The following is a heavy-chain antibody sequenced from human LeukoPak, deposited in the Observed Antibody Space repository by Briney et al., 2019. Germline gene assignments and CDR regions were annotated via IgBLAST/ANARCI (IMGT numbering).Heavy chain of an antibody. J-gene: IGHJ6*02. CDR2: IRSKANNYAA. CDR1: GFTFSGSA. D-gene: IGHD2-15*01. CDR3: SASLKTYCSGGKCHSDYYYYGMDV. V-gene: IGHV3-73*01. Sequence: GGSLRLSCVASGFTFSGSAIHWVRQASGKGLEWVGRIRSKANNYAAAYAASVEGRFTISRDDSKNTAFLQINALKTEDSAVYYCSASLKTYCSGGKCHSDYYYYGMDVWGQGTTVTVSS.